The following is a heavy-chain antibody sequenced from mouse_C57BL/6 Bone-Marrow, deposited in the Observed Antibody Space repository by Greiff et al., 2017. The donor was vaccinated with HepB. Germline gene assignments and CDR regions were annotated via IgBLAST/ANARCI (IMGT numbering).Heavy chain of an antibody. CDR1: GYSITSGYY. Sequence: ESGPGLVKPSQSLTLTCSVTGYSITSGYYWNWIRQSPGNKLEWMGYISYDGSNNYNPTLKNRITITRDTSKNQFYLKLNSVTTEDTDTYYCARDQRLSSPYWYFDVWGTGTTVTVSS. CDR3: ARDQRLSSPYWYFDV. J-gene: IGHJ1*03. CDR2: ISYDGSN. V-gene: IGHV3-6*01. D-gene: IGHD5-5*01.